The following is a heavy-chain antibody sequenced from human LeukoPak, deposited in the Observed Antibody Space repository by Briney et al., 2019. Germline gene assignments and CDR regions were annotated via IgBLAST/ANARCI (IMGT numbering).Heavy chain of an antibody. D-gene: IGHD4-17*01. CDR1: GFTFNTYT. CDR2: ISISGSKT. V-gene: IGHV3-23*01. CDR3: ANEIRPNDY. Sequence: GGSLRLSCAASGFTFNTYTMNWVRQDPGKGLEWVSAISISGSKTYYADSVKGRFTISRDNSKNTLYLQMDSLRAEDTAVYYCANEIRPNDYWGQGTQVTVSS. J-gene: IGHJ4*02.